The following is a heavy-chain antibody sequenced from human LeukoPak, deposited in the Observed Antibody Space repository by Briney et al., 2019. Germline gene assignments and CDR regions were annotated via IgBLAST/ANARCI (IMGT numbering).Heavy chain of an antibody. CDR1: GFTFDDHG. J-gene: IGHJ6*03. V-gene: IGHV3-20*04. CDR3: ARGPSITMVRGGQWYYYMDV. Sequence: GGSLRLSCAASGFTFDDHGMSWLRQAPGKGLEWVSGIKWDGGRTGYADSVKGRFTISRDNAKNSVYLQMKSLRAEDTAVYYCARGPSITMVRGGQWYYYMDVWGKGTTVTISS. D-gene: IGHD3-10*01. CDR2: IKWDGGRT.